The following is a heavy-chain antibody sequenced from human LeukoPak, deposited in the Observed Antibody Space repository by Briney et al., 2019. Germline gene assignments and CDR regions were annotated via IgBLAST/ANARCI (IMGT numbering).Heavy chain of an antibody. CDR1: GGTVTSSTYF. D-gene: IGHD1-14*01. CDR2: ISYSGAT. V-gene: IGHV4-39*07. Sequence: PSETLSLTCTLSGGTVTSSTYFWGWIRQPPGKGLEWIGSISYSGATYYNPSLKSRLSMSVHTSRNQFSLKLSSVTAADTAVYYCARDGFYYHYYMDVWGEGTAVTVSS. J-gene: IGHJ6*03. CDR3: ARDGFYYHYYMDV.